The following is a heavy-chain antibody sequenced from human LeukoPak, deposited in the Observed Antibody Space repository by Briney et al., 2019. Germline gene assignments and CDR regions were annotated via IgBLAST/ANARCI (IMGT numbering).Heavy chain of an antibody. V-gene: IGHV5-51*01. Sequence: GESLKISCKGSGYSFTSYWIGWVRQMPGKGLEWMGIIYPGDSDTRYSPSFQGQVTISADKSISTAYLQWSSLKASDIAMYYCARRSYDHGGNLDPFDYWGQGTLVTVSS. CDR1: GYSFTSYW. J-gene: IGHJ4*02. D-gene: IGHD4-23*01. CDR2: IYPGDSDT. CDR3: ARRSYDHGGNLDPFDY.